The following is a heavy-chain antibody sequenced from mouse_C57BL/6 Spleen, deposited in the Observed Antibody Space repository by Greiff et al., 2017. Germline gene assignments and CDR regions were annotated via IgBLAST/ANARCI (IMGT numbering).Heavy chain of an antibody. CDR3: ARSNYYGSSYWYFDV. CDR2: INPNNGGT. CDR1: GYTFTDYN. J-gene: IGHJ1*03. Sequence: VQLQQSGPELVKPGASVKIPCKASGYTFTDYNMDWVKQSHGKSLEWIGDINPNNGGTIYNQKFKGKATLTVDKSSSTAYMERRSLTSEDTAVYYCARSNYYGSSYWYFDVWGTGTTVTVSS. D-gene: IGHD1-1*01. V-gene: IGHV1-18*01.